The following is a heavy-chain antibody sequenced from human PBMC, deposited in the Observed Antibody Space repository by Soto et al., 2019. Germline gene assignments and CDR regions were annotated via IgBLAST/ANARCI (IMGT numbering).Heavy chain of an antibody. D-gene: IGHD2-21*02. J-gene: IGHJ4*02. CDR3: ATGVRSRVVTATVPMYYFDY. Sequence: SETLSLTYTVSGGSISSSSYYWGWIRQPPGKGLEWIGSIYYSGSTYYNPSLKSRVTISVDTSKNQFSLKLSSVTAADTAVYYCATGVRSRVVTATVPMYYFDYWGQGTLVTVSS. CDR2: IYYSGST. V-gene: IGHV4-39*01. CDR1: GGSISSSSYY.